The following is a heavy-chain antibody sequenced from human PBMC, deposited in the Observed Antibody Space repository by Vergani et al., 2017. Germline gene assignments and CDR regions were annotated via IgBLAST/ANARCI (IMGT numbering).Heavy chain of an antibody. CDR1: GGTFSNHV. CDR3: ARDPRGYGGDPEDYYYGMDV. D-gene: IGHD2-21*02. Sequence: QVQLVQSGAEVKKPGSSVKVSCKSSGGTFSNHVLACVRQAPGQGLEWMGGILPLFGTPTYAQRFQGRVTITADESTTTAYMELTSLRSQDTAVYYCARDPRGYGGDPEDYYYGMDVWGQGTTVTVSS. J-gene: IGHJ6*02. V-gene: IGHV1-69*01. CDR2: ILPLFGTP.